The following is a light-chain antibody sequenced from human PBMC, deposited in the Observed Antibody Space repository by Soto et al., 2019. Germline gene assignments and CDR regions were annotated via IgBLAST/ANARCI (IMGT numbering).Light chain of an antibody. V-gene: IGKV3-20*01. Sequence: EIVLTQSPGTLSLSPGERATLSCRASQSVTNNYFAWYQQKPGQATRLLIHDASSMATGVPDRFSGSGSGTDFTLTISRLEPEDVAAYYCQQCSTSPRTFGGGTKVEIK. CDR2: DAS. CDR3: QQCSTSPRT. J-gene: IGKJ4*01. CDR1: QSVTNNY.